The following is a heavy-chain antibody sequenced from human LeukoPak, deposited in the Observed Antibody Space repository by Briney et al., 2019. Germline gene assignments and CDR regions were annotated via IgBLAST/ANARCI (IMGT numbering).Heavy chain of an antibody. CDR1: GGTFSSYA. Sequence: SVKVSCKPSGGTFSSYAISWLRQAPGQGLEGMGGIIPIFGTANYAQKFQGRVTITTDESTSTAYMELSSLRSEDTAVYYCAREGPVWFGESQPYYFDYWGQGTLVTASS. CDR2: IIPIFGTA. V-gene: IGHV1-69*05. D-gene: IGHD3-10*01. J-gene: IGHJ4*02. CDR3: AREGPVWFGESQPYYFDY.